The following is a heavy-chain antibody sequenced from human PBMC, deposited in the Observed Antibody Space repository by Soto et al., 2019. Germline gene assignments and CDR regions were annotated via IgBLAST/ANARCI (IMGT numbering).Heavy chain of an antibody. J-gene: IGHJ6*02. CDR1: GGTFSSYA. V-gene: IGHV1-69*05. Sequence: QVQLVQSGAEVKKPGSSVKVSCKASGGTFSSYAISWVRQAPGQGLEWMGGIIPIFGTANYAQKFQGRVTITXXEXTXXAYMELSSLRSEDTAVYYRARSEWSGSYYYYGMDVWGQGTTVTVSS. CDR2: IIPIFGTA. D-gene: IGHD1-26*01. CDR3: ARSEWSGSYYYYGMDV.